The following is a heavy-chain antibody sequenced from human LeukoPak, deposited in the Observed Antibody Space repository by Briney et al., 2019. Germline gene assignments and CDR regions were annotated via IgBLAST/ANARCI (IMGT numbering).Heavy chain of an antibody. J-gene: IGHJ4*02. V-gene: IGHV3-69-1*01. CDR3: ARAGRVETED. D-gene: IGHD5-24*01. CDR2: ISTTATI. Sequence: GGSLRLSCAASGFTFSNYHMNWVRQAPGKGLEWVSYISTTATICYADSLKGRFTISRDNAKNALYLQMNSLRAEDTAVYYCARAGRVETEDWGQGTLVTVSS. CDR1: GFTFSNYH.